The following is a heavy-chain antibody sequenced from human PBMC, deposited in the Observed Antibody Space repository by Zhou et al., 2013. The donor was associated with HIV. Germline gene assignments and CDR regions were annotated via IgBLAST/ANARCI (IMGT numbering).Heavy chain of an antibody. D-gene: IGHD7-27*01. Sequence: QVQLVQSGAEVKKPGASVKVSCKASGYTFTSYYMHWVRQAPGQGLEWMGGIIPIFGTANYAQKFQGRVTITTDESTSTAYMELSSLRSEDTAVYYCAHNPSGAHFDLWGRGTLVTVSS. V-gene: IGHV1-69*01. CDR1: GYTFTSYY. J-gene: IGHJ2*01. CDR2: IIPIFGTA. CDR3: AHNPSGAHFDL.